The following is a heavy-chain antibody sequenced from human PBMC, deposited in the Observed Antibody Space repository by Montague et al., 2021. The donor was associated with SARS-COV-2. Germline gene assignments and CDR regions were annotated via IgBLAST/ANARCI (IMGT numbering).Heavy chain of an antibody. Sequence: SETLSLTCRVSGDSISTSTWCTWVRQTPGKGLEWIGEIFHSGTINYNPSLKSRVIISVDKSNNQFSLRLSSLIAADTAVYYCATLSRRTAAGTRDYFGLDVWGQGTTVVVSS. CDR2: IFHSGTI. V-gene: IGHV4-4*02. CDR3: ATLSRRTAAGTRDYFGLDV. D-gene: IGHD6-13*01. J-gene: IGHJ6*02. CDR1: GDSISTSTW.